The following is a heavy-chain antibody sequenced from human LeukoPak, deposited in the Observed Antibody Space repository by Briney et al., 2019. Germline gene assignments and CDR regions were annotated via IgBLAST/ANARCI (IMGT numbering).Heavy chain of an antibody. D-gene: IGHD7-27*01. CDR3: ARDLTDDAFDI. Sequence: GGSLRLSCAASGFTVSSNYMSWVRQAPGKGLEWVSVIYSGGSTYYADCVKGIFNISRDNSKHALYLQMNSQRAEDTAVYYCARDLTDDAFDIWGQGTMVTVSS. CDR1: GFTVSSNY. CDR2: IYSGGST. V-gene: IGHV3-66*01. J-gene: IGHJ3*02.